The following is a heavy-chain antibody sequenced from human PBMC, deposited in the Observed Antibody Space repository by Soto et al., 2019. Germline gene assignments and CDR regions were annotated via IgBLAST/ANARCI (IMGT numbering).Heavy chain of an antibody. CDR2: ISGSGGST. Sequence: PGGSLRLSCAASGFTFSSYAMSWVRQAPGKGLEWVSAISGSGGSTYNADSVKGRFTISRDNSKNTLYVQMNSLRVEDTAVYYCAKLMTTVTTHWYFDLWGRGTLVTVSS. CDR1: GFTFSSYA. CDR3: AKLMTTVTTHWYFDL. J-gene: IGHJ2*01. D-gene: IGHD4-17*01. V-gene: IGHV3-23*01.